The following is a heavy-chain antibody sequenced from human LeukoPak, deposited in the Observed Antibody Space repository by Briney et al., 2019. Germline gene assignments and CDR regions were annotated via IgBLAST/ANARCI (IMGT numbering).Heavy chain of an antibody. Sequence: GGSLRLSCAASGFTFSDYYMSWIRQAPGKGLEWVSYISGSTIYTNHADSVKGRFTISRDNAKNSLYLQMNSLRVEDTAVYYCARAGYCSGGSCYGVDYWGQGTLVTVSS. D-gene: IGHD2-15*01. CDR3: ARAGYCSGGSCYGVDY. J-gene: IGHJ4*02. V-gene: IGHV3-11*05. CDR2: ISGSTIYT. CDR1: GFTFSDYY.